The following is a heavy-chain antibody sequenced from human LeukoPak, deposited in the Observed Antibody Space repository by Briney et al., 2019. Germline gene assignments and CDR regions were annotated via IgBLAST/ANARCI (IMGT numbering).Heavy chain of an antibody. CDR3: ARNIVATIRGRSDY. J-gene: IGHJ4*02. Sequence: GGSLRLSCAASGFTFSSYWLSWVRHAPGKGLEWVSYISSSGSTIYYADSVKGRFTISSDNAKNSLYLQMNSLRAEDSAVYYCARNIVATIRGRSDYRGQGTLVTVSS. V-gene: IGHV3-48*04. CDR2: ISSSGSTI. D-gene: IGHD5-12*01. CDR1: GFTFSSYW.